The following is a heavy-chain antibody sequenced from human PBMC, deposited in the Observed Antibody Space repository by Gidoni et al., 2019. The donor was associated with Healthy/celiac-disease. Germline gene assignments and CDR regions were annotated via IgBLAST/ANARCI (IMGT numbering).Heavy chain of an antibody. D-gene: IGHD6-19*01. V-gene: IGHV3-11*06. CDR1: GLPFSDYY. Sequence: QVQLVEYGGGLVKPGGSLRLCCAVPGLPFSDYYMSWIRQAPGEGLEWVSYISSSSSYTNYADSVKGRFTISRDNAKNSLYLQMNSLRAEDTAVYYCARVAGSGWYGFDYWGQGTLVTVSS. CDR2: ISSSSSYT. CDR3: ARVAGSGWYGFDY. J-gene: IGHJ4*02.